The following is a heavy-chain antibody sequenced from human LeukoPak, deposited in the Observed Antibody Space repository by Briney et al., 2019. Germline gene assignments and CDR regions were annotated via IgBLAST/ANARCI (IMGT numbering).Heavy chain of an antibody. V-gene: IGHV3-30*18. Sequence: GGSLRLSCAASGFTFSSYGMHWVRQAPGKGLEWVAVISYDGSNKYYADSVKGRFTISRDNSKNTLYLQMNSLRAEDTAVYYCAKSITILGAQVDYWGQGTLVTASS. CDR2: ISYDGSNK. CDR1: GFTFSSYG. D-gene: IGHD3-9*01. CDR3: AKSITILGAQVDY. J-gene: IGHJ4*02.